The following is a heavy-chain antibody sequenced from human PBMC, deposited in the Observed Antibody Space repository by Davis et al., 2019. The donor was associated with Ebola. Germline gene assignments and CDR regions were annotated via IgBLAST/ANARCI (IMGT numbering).Heavy chain of an antibody. D-gene: IGHD2-2*01. CDR2: INQDGSEK. Sequence: PGGSLRLSCAASGFTFSSYEMSWVRQAPGKGLEWVANINQDGSEKYYVDSVKGRFTISRDNAKNSLYLQMNSLRAEETAVYYCARLRNYCSRTSCYPDYYYYGMDVWGQGTTVTVSS. CDR1: GFTFSSYE. CDR3: ARLRNYCSRTSCYPDYYYYGMDV. V-gene: IGHV3-7*03. J-gene: IGHJ6*02.